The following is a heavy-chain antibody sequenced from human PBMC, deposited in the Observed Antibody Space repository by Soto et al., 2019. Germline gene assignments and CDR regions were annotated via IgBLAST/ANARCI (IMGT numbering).Heavy chain of an antibody. CDR2: IYYSGST. V-gene: IGHV4-39*01. J-gene: IGHJ4*02. Sequence: PSATLSLTCPVSGVSISSSSYYWVLIRQPPGKGLEWIGSIYYSGSTYYNPSLKSRVTISVDTSKNQFSLKLSSVTAADTAVYYCASHAVHSSGFTDYWGQGTLVTVSS. CDR3: ASHAVHSSGFTDY. D-gene: IGHD6-19*01. CDR1: GVSISSSSYY.